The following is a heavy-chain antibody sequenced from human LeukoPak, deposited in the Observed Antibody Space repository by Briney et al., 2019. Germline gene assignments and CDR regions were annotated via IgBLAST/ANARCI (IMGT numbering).Heavy chain of an antibody. CDR2: ISGSGGST. Sequence: GRSLRLSCAASGFTFSSYAMSWVRQAPGKGLEWVSAISGSGGSTYYADSVKGRFTISRDNSKSTLYLQMSSLRAEDTAVYYCAKDQGYGYYDILTGYYGSPYFDYWGQGTLVTVSS. D-gene: IGHD3-9*01. J-gene: IGHJ4*02. CDR1: GFTFSSYA. V-gene: IGHV3-23*01. CDR3: AKDQGYGYYDILTGYYGSPYFDY.